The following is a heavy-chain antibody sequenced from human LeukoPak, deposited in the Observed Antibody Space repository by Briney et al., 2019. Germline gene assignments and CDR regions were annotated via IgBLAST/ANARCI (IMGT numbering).Heavy chain of an antibody. CDR2: INPNSGGT. D-gene: IGHD3-10*01. CDR3: EQWFGESGEGAFDI. Sequence: ASVKVSCKASGYTFTGYYMHWVRQAPGQGLEWMGGINPNSGGTNYAQKFQGRVTMTGDTSISTAYMELSRLRSDDTAVYYCEQWFGESGEGAFDIWGQGTMVTVSS. CDR1: GYTFTGYY. J-gene: IGHJ3*02. V-gene: IGHV1-2*02.